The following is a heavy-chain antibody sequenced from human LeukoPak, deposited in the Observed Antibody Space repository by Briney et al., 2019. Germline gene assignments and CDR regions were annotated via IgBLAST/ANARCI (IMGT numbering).Heavy chain of an antibody. J-gene: IGHJ4*02. CDR1: GFTFSSYG. CDR2: IRYDASNK. D-gene: IGHD3-22*01. V-gene: IGHV3-30*02. Sequence: PGGSLRLSCVASGFTFSSYGMHWVRQAPGKGLEWVAFIRYDASNKYYADSVKGRFTISRDNSKNTLYLQLNSLRAEDTAVYYCAKGGDSSGYYDYWGQGTLVTVSS. CDR3: AKGGDSSGYYDY.